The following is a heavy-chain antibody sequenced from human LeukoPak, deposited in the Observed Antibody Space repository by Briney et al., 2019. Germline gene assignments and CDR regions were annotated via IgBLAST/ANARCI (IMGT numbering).Heavy chain of an antibody. Sequence: PSETLSLTCTVSGGSVSSGSYYWSWIRQPPGKGLEWIGYIYYSGSTNYNPSLKSRVTISVDTSKNQFSLKLSSVTAADTAVYYCARIGSGSYYSAGWGQGTLVTVSS. J-gene: IGHJ4*02. CDR1: GGSVSSGSYY. CDR3: ARIGSGSYYSAG. CDR2: IYYSGST. V-gene: IGHV4-61*01. D-gene: IGHD3-10*01.